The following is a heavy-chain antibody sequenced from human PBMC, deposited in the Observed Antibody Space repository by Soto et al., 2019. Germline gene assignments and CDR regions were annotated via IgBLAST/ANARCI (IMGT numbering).Heavy chain of an antibody. CDR1: GLTFEHYA. D-gene: IGHD3-16*02. CDR3: AKDKSNEELSVYYYNGLDV. V-gene: IGHV3-9*01. Sequence: ALRRYGAGSGLTFEHYAMHWVRQEPGKGLEWVSGISWNSGNIGYADSVKGRFTISRDNAKNSLYLQMNSLRAEDTALYYCAKDKSNEELSVYYYNGLDVWGQGTTVTVS. CDR2: ISWNSGNI. J-gene: IGHJ6*02.